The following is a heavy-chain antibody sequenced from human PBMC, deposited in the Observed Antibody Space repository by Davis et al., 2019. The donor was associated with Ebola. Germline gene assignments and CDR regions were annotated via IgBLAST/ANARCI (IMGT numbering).Heavy chain of an antibody. J-gene: IGHJ6*02. CDR1: GGSISSGGYY. V-gene: IGHV4-61*08. CDR3: ARMGILTGYQPYYYYGMDV. CDR2: IYYSGST. D-gene: IGHD3-9*01. Sequence: PSETLSLTCTVSGGSISSGGYYWSWIRQHPGKGLEWIGYIYYSGSTYYNPSLKSRVTISVDTSKNQFSLKLSSVTAADTAVYYCARMGILTGYQPYYYYGMDVWGQGTTVTVSS.